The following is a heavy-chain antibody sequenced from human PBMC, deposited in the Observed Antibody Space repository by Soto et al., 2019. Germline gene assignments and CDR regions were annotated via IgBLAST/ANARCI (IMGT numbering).Heavy chain of an antibody. J-gene: IGHJ3*02. D-gene: IGHD3-16*02. Sequence: GESLKISCKGSGYSFTSYWIGWVRQMPGKGLEWMGIIYPGDSDTRYSPSFQGQVTISADKSISTAYLQWSSLKASDTAMYYCARLWAYDYIWGSYRPNPDAFDICGQGTMVTVSS. CDR2: IYPGDSDT. CDR1: GYSFTSYW. CDR3: ARLWAYDYIWGSYRPNPDAFDI. V-gene: IGHV5-51*01.